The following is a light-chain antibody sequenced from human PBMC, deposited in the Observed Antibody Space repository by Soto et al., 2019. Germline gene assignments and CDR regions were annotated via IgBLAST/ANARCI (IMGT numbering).Light chain of an antibody. CDR3: KTWGTGIHVV. CDR2: LDSDGSH. V-gene: IGLV4-69*01. J-gene: IGLJ2*01. Sequence: QPVLTQSPSASASLGASVKLTCTLSSGHSSYAIAWHQQQPEKGPRYLMKLDSDGSHTKGDAITDRFSGSSSGAERYLTISSLPSEDEADYSCKTWGTGIHVVFGGGTKVSVL. CDR1: SGHSSYA.